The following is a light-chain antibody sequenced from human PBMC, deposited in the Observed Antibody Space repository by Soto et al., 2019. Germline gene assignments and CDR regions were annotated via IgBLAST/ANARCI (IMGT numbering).Light chain of an antibody. CDR1: SGSSASNY. CDR3: PSYVSSTVV. CDR2: EDN. J-gene: IGLJ2*01. Sequence: NFMLTQSHSVSESPGKTVSISCTRSSGSSASNYVQWYQQRPGSAPTTVIYEDNQRPSGVPDRFSGSIDSSSNSASLTISGLKTEDEADYYCPSYVSSTVVFGGGTKLTVL. V-gene: IGLV6-57*04.